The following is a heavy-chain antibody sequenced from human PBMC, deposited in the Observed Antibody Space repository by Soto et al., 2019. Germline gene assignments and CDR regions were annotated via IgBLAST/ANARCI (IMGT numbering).Heavy chain of an antibody. CDR3: ARVPPTPPYYDILTGYPF. V-gene: IGHV4-31*03. J-gene: IGHJ4*02. Sequence: KAXQSLPLPGTVSGGSISSGRYYWSWIRQHPGKVLEWIGYIYYSGSTYYNPSLKSRVTISVDTSKNQFSLKLSSVTAADTAVYYCARVPPTPPYYDILTGYPFWGQGTLVTVSS. D-gene: IGHD3-9*01. CDR2: IYYSGST. CDR1: GGSISSGRYY.